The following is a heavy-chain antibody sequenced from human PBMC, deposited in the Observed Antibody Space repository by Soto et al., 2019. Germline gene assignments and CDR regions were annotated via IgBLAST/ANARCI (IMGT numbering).Heavy chain of an antibody. Sequence: GGSLRLSCAASGFTFTRYSMNWVRQAPGKGLEWVSSISSTTNYIYYGDSMKGRFTISRDNAKNSLYLEMNSLRAEDTAVYYCARESEDLTSNFDYWGQGTLVTVPS. J-gene: IGHJ4*02. CDR3: ARESEDLTSNFDY. CDR1: GFTFTRYS. V-gene: IGHV3-21*06. CDR2: ISSTTNYI.